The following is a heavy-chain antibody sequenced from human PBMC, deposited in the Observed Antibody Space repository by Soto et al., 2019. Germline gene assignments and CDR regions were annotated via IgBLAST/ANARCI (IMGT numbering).Heavy chain of an antibody. Sequence: GGSLRLSCAASGFTFTRYSMNWVRQAPGKGLEWVSSISSTTNYIYYGDSMKGRFTISRDNAKNSLYLEMNSLRAEDTAVYYCARESEDLTSNFDYWGQGTLVTVPS. J-gene: IGHJ4*02. CDR3: ARESEDLTSNFDY. CDR1: GFTFTRYS. V-gene: IGHV3-21*06. CDR2: ISSTTNYI.